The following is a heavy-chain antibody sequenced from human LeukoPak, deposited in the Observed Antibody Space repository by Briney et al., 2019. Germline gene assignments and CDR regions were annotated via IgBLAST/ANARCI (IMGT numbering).Heavy chain of an antibody. V-gene: IGHV3-21*01. D-gene: IGHD6-13*01. J-gene: IGHJ4*02. CDR2: ISSRSTYI. CDR3: ARSDVAAPFNY. CDR1: GFTFSDYS. Sequence: GSLRLSCTGSGFTFSDYSMHWARQAPGKGLEWVSSISSRSTYIFQADSVKGRFTISRDNAENSLYLQMNSLRVEDTAVYYCARSDVAAPFNYWGQGTLVTVSS.